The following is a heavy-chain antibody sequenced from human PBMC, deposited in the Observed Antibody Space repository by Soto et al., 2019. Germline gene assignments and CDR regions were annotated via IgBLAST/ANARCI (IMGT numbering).Heavy chain of an antibody. CDR2: IYYSGST. J-gene: IGHJ4*02. V-gene: IGHV4-30-4*01. D-gene: IGHD5-18*01. Sequence: LSLTCTVSGGSISSGYYYWSWIRQPPGKGLEWIGYIYYSGSTYYNPSLKSRVTISVDTSKNQFSLKLSSVTAADTAVYYCARDPALGGYSYGGVYWGQGTLVTVSS. CDR3: ARDPALGGYSYGGVY. CDR1: GGSISSGYYY.